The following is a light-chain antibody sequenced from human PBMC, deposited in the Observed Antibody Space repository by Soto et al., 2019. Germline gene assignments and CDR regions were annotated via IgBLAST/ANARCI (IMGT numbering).Light chain of an antibody. Sequence: DLQMTQSPSSLSASVGDRVTITCRASQDIRIDLGWFQQKPGKAPKRLIYAASSLQSGGPSRFSGSGSGTEFTLTISSPQPEDFATYYCLQHNNYPPTFGQGTKVEI. V-gene: IGKV1-17*01. CDR2: AAS. CDR3: LQHNNYPPT. CDR1: QDIRID. J-gene: IGKJ1*01.